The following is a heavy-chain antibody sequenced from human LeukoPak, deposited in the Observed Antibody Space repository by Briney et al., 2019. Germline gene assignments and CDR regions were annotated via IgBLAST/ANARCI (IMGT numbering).Heavy chain of an antibody. D-gene: IGHD1-14*01. CDR1: GVTFGSCA. J-gene: IGHJ4*02. CDR2: IQYEGVNR. CDR3: AKDRTHDYSSDY. Sequence: PGGSLRLSCAASGVTFGSCAMHWGRQAPGKGLEWGAFIQYEGVNRNYADSVKGRFTTSRDDSKNTLDLQMNSLRAEATAVYYCAKDRTHDYSSDYWGQGTPVTVSS. V-gene: IGHV3-30*02.